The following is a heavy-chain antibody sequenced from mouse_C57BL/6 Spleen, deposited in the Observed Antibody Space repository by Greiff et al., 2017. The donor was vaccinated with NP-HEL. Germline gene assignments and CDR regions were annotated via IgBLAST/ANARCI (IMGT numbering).Heavy chain of an antibody. CDR1: GYTFTTYP. CDR2: FHPYNDDT. D-gene: IGHD1-1*01. Sequence: VQLQQSGAELVKPGASVKMSCKASGYTFTTYPIEWMKQNHGKSLEWIGNFHPYNDDTKSTEKFKGKATLTVEKSSSTVYLELSRLTSDDAAVYYCAMCSIDYYGSSYGLYFDVWGTGATVTVSS. J-gene: IGHJ1*03. CDR3: AMCSIDYYGSSYGLYFDV. V-gene: IGHV1-47*01.